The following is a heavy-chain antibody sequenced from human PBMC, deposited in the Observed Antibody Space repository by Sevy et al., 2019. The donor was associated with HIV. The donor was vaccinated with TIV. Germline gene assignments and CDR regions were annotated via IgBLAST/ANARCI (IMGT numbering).Heavy chain of an antibody. D-gene: IGHD5-18*01. CDR1: GFTFSSYG. V-gene: IGHV3-33*08. CDR3: ASDWYSYGYGVSYAFDI. Sequence: GGSLRLSCAASGFTFSSYGMHWLRQAPGKGLEWVAVIWYDGSNKYYADSVKGRFTISRDNSKNTLYLQMNSLRAEDTAVYYCASDWYSYGYGVSYAFDIWGQRTMVTVSS. J-gene: IGHJ3*02. CDR2: IWYDGSNK.